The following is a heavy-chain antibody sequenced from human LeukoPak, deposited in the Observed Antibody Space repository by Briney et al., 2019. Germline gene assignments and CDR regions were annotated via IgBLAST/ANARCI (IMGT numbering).Heavy chain of an antibody. Sequence: SETLSLTCTVSGGSISSYYWSWIRQPPGKGLEWIGRIYTSGSTNYNPSLKSRVTISVDTSKNQFSLKLSSVTAADTAVCYCARDVPFDDFWSGYSYYFDYWGQGTLVTVSS. CDR3: ARDVPFDDFWSGYSYYFDY. CDR1: GGSISSYY. J-gene: IGHJ4*02. D-gene: IGHD3-3*01. CDR2: IYTSGST. V-gene: IGHV4-4*08.